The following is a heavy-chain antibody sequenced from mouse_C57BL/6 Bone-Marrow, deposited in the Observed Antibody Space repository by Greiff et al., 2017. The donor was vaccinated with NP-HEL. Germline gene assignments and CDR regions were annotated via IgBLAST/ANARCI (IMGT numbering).Heavy chain of an antibody. CDR2: INPNNGGT. V-gene: IGHV1-22*01. J-gene: IGHJ2*01. CDR1: GYTFTDYN. Sequence: EVQLQQSGPELVKPGASVKMSCKASGYTFTDYNMHWVKQSHGKSLEWIGYINPNNGGTSYNQKFKGKATLTVNKSSSTAYMELRSLTSEDSAVYYCAKGVYPPYFGCWGQGTTLTVAS. CDR3: AKGVYPPYFGC.